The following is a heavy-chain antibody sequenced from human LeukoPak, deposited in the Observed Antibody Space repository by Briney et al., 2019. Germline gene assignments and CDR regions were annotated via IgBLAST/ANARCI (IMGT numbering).Heavy chain of an antibody. CDR2: ISYDGSNK. CDR1: GFTFSSYA. J-gene: IGHJ6*02. CDR3: ARDRPYYDILTGIYYYDGMDV. D-gene: IGHD3-9*01. Sequence: GGSLRLSCAASGFTFSSYAMHWVRQAPGKGLERVAVISYDGSNKYYADSVKGRFTISRDNSKNTLYLQMNSLRAEDTAVYYCARDRPYYDILTGIYYYDGMDVWGQGTTVTVSS. V-gene: IGHV3-30-3*01.